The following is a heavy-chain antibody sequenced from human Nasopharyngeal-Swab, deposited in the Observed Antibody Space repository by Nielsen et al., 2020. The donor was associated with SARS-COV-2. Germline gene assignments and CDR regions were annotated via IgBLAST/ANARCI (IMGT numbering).Heavy chain of an antibody. D-gene: IGHD4-17*01. Sequence: LKISCAASGFPFSSYAMHWVRQAPGKGLEWVAVISYDGSNKYYADSVKGRFTISRDNSKNTLYLQMNSLRAEDTAVYYCARELTVYYGMDVWGQGTTVTVSS. J-gene: IGHJ6*02. V-gene: IGHV3-30*04. CDR3: ARELTVYYGMDV. CDR2: ISYDGSNK. CDR1: GFPFSSYA.